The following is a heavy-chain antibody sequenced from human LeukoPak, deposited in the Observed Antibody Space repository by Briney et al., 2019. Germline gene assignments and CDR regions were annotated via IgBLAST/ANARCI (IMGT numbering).Heavy chain of an antibody. J-gene: IGHJ4*02. V-gene: IGHV3-23*01. Sequence: GGSLRLSCAASGFTFSSSSMSWVRQAPGKGLEWVSVISGSGGSTDYADSVKGRFTISRDNSKSTLYLQINSLRAEDTAVYYCAKGSGWYVWGQGALVTVSS. CDR3: AKGSGWYV. D-gene: IGHD6-19*01. CDR2: ISGSGGST. CDR1: GFTFSSSS.